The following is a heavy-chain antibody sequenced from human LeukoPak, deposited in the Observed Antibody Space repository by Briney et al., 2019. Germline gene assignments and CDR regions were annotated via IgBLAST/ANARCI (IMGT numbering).Heavy chain of an antibody. J-gene: IGHJ6*03. Sequence: PGGSLRLSCAASGFTFSTFSMNWVRQAPGKGLEWVSSISKSSTYIYYADSVKGRFTISRDNANNSVYLQMNSLRAEDTAVYYCARNLPPAVQNYYYYMDVWGKGTTVTVSS. V-gene: IGHV3-21*01. D-gene: IGHD1-14*01. CDR1: GFTFSTFS. CDR2: ISKSSTYI. CDR3: ARNLPPAVQNYYYYMDV.